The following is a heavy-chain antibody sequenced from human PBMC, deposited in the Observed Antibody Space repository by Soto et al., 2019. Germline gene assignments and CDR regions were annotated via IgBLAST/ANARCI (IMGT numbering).Heavy chain of an antibody. CDR1: GFTFRSYG. V-gene: IGHV3-30*18. Sequence: QVKLVESGGGVVQPGRSLRLSCVASGFTFRSYGMHWVRQAPGKGLEWVAAISYDESNKFYGDSVKGRFTISRDNFKNMLYLQMSSLRAEDTALYYCVKDEGSGRPFDYWGQGTLVTVSS. CDR2: ISYDESNK. J-gene: IGHJ4*02. D-gene: IGHD1-26*01. CDR3: VKDEGSGRPFDY.